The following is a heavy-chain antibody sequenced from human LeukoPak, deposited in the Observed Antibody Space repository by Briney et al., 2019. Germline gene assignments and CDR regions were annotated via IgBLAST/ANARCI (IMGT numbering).Heavy chain of an antibody. V-gene: IGHV4-38-2*02. D-gene: IGHD6-19*01. J-gene: IGHJ4*02. CDR1: GYSISSGYY. CDR3: ARGTSLAGFASGLGFNY. Sequence: SETLSLTCTVSGYSISSGYYWGWIRQPPGKGLEWIGSIYHSGSTYYNPSLKSRVTISVDTSKNQFSLKLTSVTAADTATYYCARGTSLAGFASGLGFNYWGQGILVSVSS. CDR2: IYHSGST.